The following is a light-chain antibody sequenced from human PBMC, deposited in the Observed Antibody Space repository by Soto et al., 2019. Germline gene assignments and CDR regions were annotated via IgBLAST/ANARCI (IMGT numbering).Light chain of an antibody. CDR3: QQHNSSPYT. CDR1: QSINSW. Sequence: DFQMTQFPSTLSASVGDRVTITCRASQSINSWLAWYQQKPGKAPNLLIYKASSLESGVPSRFSGSGSGTEFTLTISSLQPDDFATYYCQQHNSSPYTFGQGTKLEIK. CDR2: KAS. V-gene: IGKV1-5*03. J-gene: IGKJ2*01.